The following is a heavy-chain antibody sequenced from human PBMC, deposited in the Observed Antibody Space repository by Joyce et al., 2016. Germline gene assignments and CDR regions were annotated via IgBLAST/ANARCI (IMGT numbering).Heavy chain of an antibody. Sequence: EVQLLESGGGLVQPGGSLRLSCTASGFTVSNYAMSWVRQAPGKGPEWVSCIRGSGGSTKFADSGRARFTISRDNSKSTLYLQMDSLRVEDTAVYYCAKDLRSQIMISFGGYSDWGQGTLVTVSS. CDR2: IRGSGGST. V-gene: IGHV3-23*01. D-gene: IGHD3-16*01. CDR3: AKDLRSQIMISFGGYSD. J-gene: IGHJ4*02. CDR1: GFTVSNYA.